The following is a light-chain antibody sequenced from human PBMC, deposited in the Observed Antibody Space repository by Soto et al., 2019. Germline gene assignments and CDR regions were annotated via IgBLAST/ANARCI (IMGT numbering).Light chain of an antibody. CDR2: DAS. CDR3: QRYNSYSRT. V-gene: IGKV1-5*01. Sequence: DIQMTQSPSTLSASVRDRVTITCRASQNIDHWLAWYQHKPGKAPKFLIYDASILESGVPSRFSGSGSGTEFTLTISSLQPDDFATYYCQRYNSYSRTFGQGTKVEIK. J-gene: IGKJ1*01. CDR1: QNIDHW.